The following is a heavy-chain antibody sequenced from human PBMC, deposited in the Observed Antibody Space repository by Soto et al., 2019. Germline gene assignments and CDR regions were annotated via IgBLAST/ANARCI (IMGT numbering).Heavy chain of an antibody. CDR1: VFTFISYA. D-gene: IGHD3-22*01. Sequence: GWSLRLACASSVFTFISYAMHWVRQAPGKGLEWVAVISYDGSNKYYADSVKGRFTISRDNSKNTLYLQMNSLRAEDTAVYYCARALYYDSSGPDYWGQGTLVTVSS. CDR3: ARALYYDSSGPDY. J-gene: IGHJ4*02. CDR2: ISYDGSNK. V-gene: IGHV3-30-3*01.